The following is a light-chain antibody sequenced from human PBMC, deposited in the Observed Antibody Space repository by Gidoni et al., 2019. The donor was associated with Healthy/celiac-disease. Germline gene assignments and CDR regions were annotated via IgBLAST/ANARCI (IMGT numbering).Light chain of an antibody. J-gene: IGLJ2*01. CDR3: QAWDSSYVV. CDR1: KLGDKY. Sequence: SSELTQPPSVSVSPGQTASITCSGDKLGDKYACWYQQKPGQSPVLVIYQDSKRPSGLPARFSGSNSGNTATLTISGTQAMDEADYYCQAWDSSYVVFGGGTKLTVL. V-gene: IGLV3-1*01. CDR2: QDS.